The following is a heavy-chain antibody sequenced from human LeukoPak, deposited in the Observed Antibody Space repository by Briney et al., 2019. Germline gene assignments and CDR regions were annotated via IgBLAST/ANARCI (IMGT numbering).Heavy chain of an antibody. CDR2: IIPILGIA. CDR3: ARVPADNYYYYGMDV. Sequence: GASVKVSCKASGGTFSSYAISWVRQAPGQGLEWMGRIIPILGIANYAQKLQGRVTITADKSTSTAYMELSSLRSEDTAVYYCARVPADNYYYYGMDVWGQGTTVTVSS. J-gene: IGHJ6*02. D-gene: IGHD2-2*01. CDR1: GGTFSSYA. V-gene: IGHV1-69*04.